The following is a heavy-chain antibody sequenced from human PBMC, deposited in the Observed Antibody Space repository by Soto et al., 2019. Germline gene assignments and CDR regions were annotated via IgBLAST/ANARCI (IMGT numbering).Heavy chain of an antibody. D-gene: IGHD3-10*01. Sequence: QVQLQESGPGLVKPSQTLSLTCAVSGGSITGRDYYWSWIRQHPGKGLEWIGYIYYSGSTYYNPSLTSRVTILLDTSKNQFSLKRSSVTAADTAVYYCAKAVRFGELLDWFDPWGQDTLVTVSS. V-gene: IGHV4-31*11. CDR2: IYYSGST. J-gene: IGHJ5*02. CDR1: GGSITGRDYY. CDR3: AKAVRFGELLDWFDP.